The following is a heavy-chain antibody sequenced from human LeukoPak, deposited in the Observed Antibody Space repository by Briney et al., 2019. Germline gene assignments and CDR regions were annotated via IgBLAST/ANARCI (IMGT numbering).Heavy chain of an antibody. CDR3: AKGVVPAAYYYFDY. CDR2: INSDGRST. V-gene: IGHV3-74*01. Sequence: GGSLRLSCAASGFTFSSYWMHWVRQAPGKGLVWVSRINSDGRSTSYADSVKGRFTISRDNAKNTLYLQMNSLRAEDTAVYYCAKGVVPAAYYYFDYWGQGTLVTVSS. J-gene: IGHJ4*02. CDR1: GFTFSSYW. D-gene: IGHD2-2*01.